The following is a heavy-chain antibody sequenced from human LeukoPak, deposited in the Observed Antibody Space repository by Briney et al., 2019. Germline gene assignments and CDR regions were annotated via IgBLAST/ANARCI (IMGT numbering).Heavy chain of an antibody. D-gene: IGHD2-15*01. J-gene: IGHJ4*02. CDR3: ARVCSGGSCRDY. CDR2: IKQDGSDK. V-gene: IGHV3-7*01. Sequence: GGSLRLSCVVSGFAFSSYWMSWVRQAPGKGLEWVANIKQDGSDKYYVDSVKGRFTISRDNAENSLYLQMNSLRAEDTAVYYCARVCSGGSCRDYWGQGTLVTVSS. CDR1: GFAFSSYW.